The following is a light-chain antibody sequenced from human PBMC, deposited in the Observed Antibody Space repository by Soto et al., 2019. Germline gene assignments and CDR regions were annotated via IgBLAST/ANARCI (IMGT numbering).Light chain of an antibody. CDR2: LNSDGSH. J-gene: IGLJ2*01. Sequence: QPVLTQSPSASASLGASVKLTCTLSSGHSNYAIAWHQQQPEKGPRFLMKLNSDGSHSKGDGIPDRFSGSSSRAERYLTISTLQSEDEADYYCQTWVTGIHIFGGGTKLTVL. CDR1: SGHSNYA. V-gene: IGLV4-69*01. CDR3: QTWVTGIHI.